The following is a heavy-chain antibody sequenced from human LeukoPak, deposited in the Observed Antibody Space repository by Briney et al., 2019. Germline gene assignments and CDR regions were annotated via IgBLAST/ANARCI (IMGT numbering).Heavy chain of an antibody. CDR2: IYSGGST. Sequence: GGSLRLSLAASGFTVSRNYMSWVRQGPGKGLGWGSVIYSGGSTYYADSVKGRFTISRDNSKNTLYLQMNSLRAEDTAVYYCARGLTVTAFDYWGQGTLVTVSS. V-gene: IGHV3-53*01. D-gene: IGHD4-17*01. CDR1: GFTVSRNY. J-gene: IGHJ4*02. CDR3: ARGLTVTAFDY.